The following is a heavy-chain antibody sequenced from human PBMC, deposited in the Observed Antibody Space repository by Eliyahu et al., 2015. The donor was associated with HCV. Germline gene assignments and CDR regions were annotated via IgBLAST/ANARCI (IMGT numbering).Heavy chain of an antibody. V-gene: IGHV4-38-2*01. CDR1: GYSISSGYY. D-gene: IGHD1-26*01. CDR3: ARNGGWASGSYYSWYFDL. J-gene: IGHJ2*01. Sequence: QVQLQESGPGLVKPSETLSLTCAVSGYSISSGYYWGWIRQPPGKGLEWIGSFYHSGSTYYNPSLKSRVTISVDTSKNQFSLKLSSVTAADTAVYYCARNGGWASGSYYSWYFDLWGRGTLVTVSS. CDR2: FYHSGST.